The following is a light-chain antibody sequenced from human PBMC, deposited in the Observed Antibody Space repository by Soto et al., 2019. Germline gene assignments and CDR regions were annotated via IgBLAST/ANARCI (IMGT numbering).Light chain of an antibody. Sequence: EIVLTQSPGTVSLSPGERATLSCRASQSVSSRNLAWDRQKPGQAPSLLIFGASNRATGIPDRFSGSGTGTDCTLTISRLELEDCAVDYWLRYGDSRPAYTFGQGTKLEIK. CDR2: GAS. J-gene: IGKJ2*01. V-gene: IGKV3-20*01. CDR3: LRYGDSRPAYT. CDR1: QSVSSRN.